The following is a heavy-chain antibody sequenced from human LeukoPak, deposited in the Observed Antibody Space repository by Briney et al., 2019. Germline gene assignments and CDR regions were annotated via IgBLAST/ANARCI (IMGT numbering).Heavy chain of an antibody. J-gene: IGHJ4*02. CDR3: ANSKVGATYY. Sequence: RPGGSLKPSFAASGFTLSSYGMTWVRRAQGKGLGWVAFIRYDGSNKYYADSVKGRFTISRDNSKNTLYLQMNSLRAEDTAVYYCANSKVGATYYWGQGTLVTVSS. CDR1: GFTLSSYG. V-gene: IGHV3-30*02. D-gene: IGHD1-26*01. CDR2: IRYDGSNK.